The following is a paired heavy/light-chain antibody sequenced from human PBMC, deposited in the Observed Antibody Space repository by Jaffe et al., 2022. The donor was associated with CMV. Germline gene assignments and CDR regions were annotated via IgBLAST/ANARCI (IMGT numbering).Light chain of an antibody. Sequence: DIQMTQSPSTLSASVGDRVTITCRAGRAVSGWLAWYQQKPGKAPNLLIYKASILQSGVPSRFSGGGSGTDFTLTITNLQPDDFATYYCQQCHTYPWTFGQGTRVEI. CDR1: RAVSGW. CDR2: KAS. J-gene: IGKJ1*01. CDR3: QQCHTYPWT. V-gene: IGKV1-5*03.
Heavy chain of an antibody. Sequence: QVQLQESGPGLVKPSETMSLTCTVSGGSVSDNSYYWSWIRQTPRKGLEWIGYIYYSVSTNYNPSLKSRVTISVDTSKNQFSLKLTSVTTADSAVYYCAREAEGSGYYKFDHWGQGTLVTVSS. D-gene: IGHD3-3*01. V-gene: IGHV4-61*01. CDR3: AREAEGSGYYKFDH. J-gene: IGHJ4*02. CDR2: IYYSVST. CDR1: GGSVSDNSYY.